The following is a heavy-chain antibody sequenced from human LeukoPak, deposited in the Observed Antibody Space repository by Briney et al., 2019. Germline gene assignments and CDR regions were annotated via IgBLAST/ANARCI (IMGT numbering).Heavy chain of an antibody. CDR2: IYSGGST. V-gene: IGHV3-66*01. D-gene: IGHD2-21*01. CDR1: GFTVSSNY. Sequence: GGSLRLSCAASGFTVSSNYMSWVRQAPGKGLEWVSVIYSGGSTYYADSVKGRFTISRDNSKNTLYLQMNSLRAEDTAVYYCARRVVIAPTTYYYGMDVWGQGTTVTVSS. J-gene: IGHJ6*02. CDR3: ARRVVIAPTTYYYGMDV.